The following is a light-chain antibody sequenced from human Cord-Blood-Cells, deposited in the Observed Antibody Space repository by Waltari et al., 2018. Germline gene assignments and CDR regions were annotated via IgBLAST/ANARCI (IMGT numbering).Light chain of an antibody. CDR2: KAS. Sequence: DIQMTQSPSTLSASVGDRVTITCRASQRISSWLAWYQQKPGKAPKLLIYKASSLESGVPSRFSGSGSGTEFTLTISSLQPDEFATYYCQQYNSCPLTFGGGTKVEIK. V-gene: IGKV1-5*03. CDR3: QQYNSCPLT. J-gene: IGKJ4*01. CDR1: QRISSW.